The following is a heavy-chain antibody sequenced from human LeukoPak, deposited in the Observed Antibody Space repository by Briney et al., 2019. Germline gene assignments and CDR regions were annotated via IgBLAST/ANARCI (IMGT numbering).Heavy chain of an antibody. J-gene: IGHJ4*02. V-gene: IGHV3-73*01. CDR1: GFTFSGSA. Sequence: PGRSLRLSCAASGFTFSGSAMHWVRQASGKGLEWVGRIRSKANSYATAYAASVKGRFTISRDDSKNTAYLQMNSLKTEDTAVYYCTRPSYSSGWPTFDYWGQGTLVTVSS. D-gene: IGHD6-19*01. CDR3: TRPSYSSGWPTFDY. CDR2: IRSKANSYAT.